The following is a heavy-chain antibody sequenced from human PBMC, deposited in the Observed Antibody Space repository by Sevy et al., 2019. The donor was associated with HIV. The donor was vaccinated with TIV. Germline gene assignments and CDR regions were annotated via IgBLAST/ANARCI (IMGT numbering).Heavy chain of an antibody. Sequence: GGSLRLSCAASGFTFSSYSMNWVRQAPGKGLEWVSYISSSSSTIYYADSVKGRFTISRDNAKNSLYLQMNSLRDDDTAVYYCARDLLRTIIAARPYYYGMDVWGQGTTVTVSS. D-gene: IGHD6-6*01. V-gene: IGHV3-48*02. CDR1: GFTFSSYS. CDR2: ISSSSSTI. J-gene: IGHJ6*02. CDR3: ARDLLRTIIAARPYYYGMDV.